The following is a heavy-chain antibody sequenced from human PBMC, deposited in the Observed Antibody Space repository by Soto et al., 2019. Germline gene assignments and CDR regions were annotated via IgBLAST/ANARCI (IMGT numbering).Heavy chain of an antibody. J-gene: IGHJ6*02. CDR1: GLTFSSNY. Sequence: EVQLVESGGGLIQPGGSLGLSCAASGLTFSSNYMSWVPQAPGKGREGAPVIYSGGSTYYAASVKGRFTISRDNSKNTLYLQMNSLRAEDTAVYYCARDQRYCSSTSCYEGSGMDVWGQGTTVTVSS. V-gene: IGHV3-53*01. CDR3: ARDQRYCSSTSCYEGSGMDV. CDR2: IYSGGST. D-gene: IGHD2-2*01.